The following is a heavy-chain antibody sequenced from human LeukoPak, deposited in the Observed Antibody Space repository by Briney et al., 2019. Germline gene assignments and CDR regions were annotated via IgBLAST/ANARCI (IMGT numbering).Heavy chain of an antibody. Sequence: PLETPSLTCTVSGGSINSSSYYWGWIRQPPGKGLEWIGTIYDSGSTYYNPSLKSRVTISVDTSKNQFSLKLSSVTASDTAVYYCARRFAPSRNDAFDIWGQGTMVTVSS. CDR1: GGSINSSSYY. CDR3: ARRFAPSRNDAFDI. D-gene: IGHD3-10*01. V-gene: IGHV4-39*01. J-gene: IGHJ3*02. CDR2: IYDSGST.